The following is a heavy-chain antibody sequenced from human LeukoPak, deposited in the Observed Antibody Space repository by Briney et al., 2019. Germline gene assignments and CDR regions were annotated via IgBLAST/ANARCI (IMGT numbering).Heavy chain of an antibody. Sequence: GGSLRLSCAASGFTFSSYSMNWVRQAPGKGLEWGSYISGSSSTIYYADSVKGRFTISRDNAKSSLYLQMNSLRAEDTAVYYCAREAHRAPGAFDIWGQGTMVTVSS. V-gene: IGHV3-48*01. CDR3: AREAHRAPGAFDI. J-gene: IGHJ3*02. D-gene: IGHD1-14*01. CDR2: ISGSSSTI. CDR1: GFTFSSYS.